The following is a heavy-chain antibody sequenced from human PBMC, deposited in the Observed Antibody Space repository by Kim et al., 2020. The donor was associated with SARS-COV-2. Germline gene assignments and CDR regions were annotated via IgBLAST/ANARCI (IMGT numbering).Heavy chain of an antibody. Sequence: GSLRLSCAASGFTFSSYAMSWVRQAPGKGLEWVSAISGSGGSTYYADSVKGRFTISRDNSKNTLYLQMNSLRAEDTAVYYCAKDSSHAGSGSYFDYWGQGTLVTVSS. D-gene: IGHD3-10*01. CDR3: AKDSSHAGSGSYFDY. V-gene: IGHV3-23*01. CDR1: GFTFSSYA. J-gene: IGHJ4*02. CDR2: ISGSGGST.